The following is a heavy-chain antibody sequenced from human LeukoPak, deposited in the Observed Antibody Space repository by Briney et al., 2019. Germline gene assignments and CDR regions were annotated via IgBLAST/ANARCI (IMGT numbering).Heavy chain of an antibody. V-gene: IGHV3-74*01. CDR2: INSDGSST. CDR3: ARRTKDYYDSSGYSFDY. CDR1: GFTFSSYW. D-gene: IGHD3-22*01. Sequence: GGSPRLSCAASGFTFSSYWMHWVRQAPGKGLVWVSRINSDGSSTSYADSVKGRFTISRDNAKNTLYLQMNSLRAEDTAVYYCARRTKDYYDSSGYSFDYWGQGTLVTVSS. J-gene: IGHJ4*02.